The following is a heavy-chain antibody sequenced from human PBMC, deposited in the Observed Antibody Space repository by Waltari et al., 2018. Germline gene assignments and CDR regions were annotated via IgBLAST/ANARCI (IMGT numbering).Heavy chain of an antibody. J-gene: IGHJ6*02. CDR1: GGTFSSYA. V-gene: IGHV1-69*12. D-gene: IGHD3-3*01. CDR3: GRDSHTRFLEGGGGTYYYGMDV. CDR2: IIPNFGTA. Sequence: QVQLVQSGAEVKKPGSSVKVSCKASGGTFSSYAISWVRQAPGPGLEWMGGIIPNFGTANYAQKFQGRVTITADESTSTAYMELGSLRSEDTAVYYCGRDSHTRFLEGGGGTYYYGMDVWGQGTTVTVSS.